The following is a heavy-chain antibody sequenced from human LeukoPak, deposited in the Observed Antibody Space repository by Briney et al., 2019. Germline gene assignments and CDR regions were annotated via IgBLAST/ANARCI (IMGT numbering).Heavy chain of an antibody. CDR2: IYPGDSQT. V-gene: IGHV5-51*01. CDR1: GYSFTRNW. Sequence: GASLKISCKASGYSFTRNWIAWVRPLPGKGLGWMGIIYPGDSQTRYSPSFQGQVTISVDKSTSTAYLQWSSLKASDTAMYYCARSSSYQPYYFDNWGQGTLVTVSS. CDR3: ARSSSYQPYYFDN. D-gene: IGHD2-2*01. J-gene: IGHJ4*02.